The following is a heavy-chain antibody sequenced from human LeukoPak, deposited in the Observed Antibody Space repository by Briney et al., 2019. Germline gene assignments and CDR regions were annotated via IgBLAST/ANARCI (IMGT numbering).Heavy chain of an antibody. CDR3: ARPKKYCSGGSCYFDY. Sequence: PSETLSLTCAVYGGSFSGYYWSWIRQPPGKGLEWIGEINHSGGTNYNPSLKSRVTISVDTSKNQFSLKLRSVTAADTAVYYCARPKKYCSGGSCYFDYWGQGTLVTVSS. J-gene: IGHJ4*02. CDR1: GGSFSGYY. D-gene: IGHD2-15*01. V-gene: IGHV4-34*01. CDR2: INHSGGT.